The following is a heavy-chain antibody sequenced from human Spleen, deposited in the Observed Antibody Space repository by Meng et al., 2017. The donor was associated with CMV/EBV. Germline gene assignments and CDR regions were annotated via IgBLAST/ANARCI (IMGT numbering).Heavy chain of an antibody. J-gene: IGHJ6*02. Sequence: GSLKLSCATSGFTFRRYSMNWVRQAPGKGLEWVSSISSSTSYIYYADSVKGRFTISRDNAKNSLYLQMNSLRAEDTAVYYCAREWYYDFWSGSFYYYGLDVWGQGTTVTVSS. CDR3: AREWYYDFWSGSFYYYGLDV. D-gene: IGHD3-3*01. CDR1: GFTFRRYS. V-gene: IGHV3-21*01. CDR2: ISSSTSYI.